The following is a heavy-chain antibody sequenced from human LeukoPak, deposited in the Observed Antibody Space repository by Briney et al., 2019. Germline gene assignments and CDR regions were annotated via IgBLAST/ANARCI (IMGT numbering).Heavy chain of an antibody. D-gene: IGHD2-2*01. CDR2: INPNSGGT. Sequence: RASVKVSCKASGYTFTGYYMHWVRQAPGQGLEWMGWINPNSGGTNYAQKFQGRVTMTRDTSISTAYMELSRLRSDDTAVYYCARGRCSSTSCPTDYWGQGTLVTVSS. V-gene: IGHV1-2*02. J-gene: IGHJ4*02. CDR1: GYTFTGYY. CDR3: ARGRCSSTSCPTDY.